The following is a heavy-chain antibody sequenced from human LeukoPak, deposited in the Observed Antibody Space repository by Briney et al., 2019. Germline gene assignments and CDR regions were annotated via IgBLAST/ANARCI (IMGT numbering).Heavy chain of an antibody. CDR1: GFTVSSNY. D-gene: IGHD3-3*01. J-gene: IGHJ6*04. V-gene: IGHV3-53*01. CDR2: IYSGGST. Sequence: GGSLRLSCAASGFTVSSNYMSWVRQAPGKGLEWVSVIYSGGSTYYADSVKGRFTISRDNSKNTLYLQMNSLRAEDTAVYYCARPLRFFGYGMDVWGKGTTVTVSS. CDR3: ARPLRFFGYGMDV.